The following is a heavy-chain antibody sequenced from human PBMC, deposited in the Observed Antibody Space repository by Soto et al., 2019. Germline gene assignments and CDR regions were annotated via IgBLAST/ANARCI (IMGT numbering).Heavy chain of an antibody. J-gene: IGHJ5*02. CDR1: GGSIISSNC. V-gene: IGHV4-4*02. CDR2: IYHSGST. D-gene: IGHD3-9*01. Sequence: SETLSLTCAVSGGSIISSNCLSLFRHPPGKVLEWIGEIYHSGSTNYNPSLKSRVTISVDKSKNQFSLKLSSVTAADTAVYYCARASTGYSNWFDPWGQGTLVTVSS. CDR3: ARASTGYSNWFDP.